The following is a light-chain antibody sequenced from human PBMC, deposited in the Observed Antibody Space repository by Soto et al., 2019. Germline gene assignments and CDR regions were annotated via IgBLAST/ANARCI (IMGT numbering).Light chain of an antibody. CDR1: SSDVGGYNY. Sequence: QSALTQPASVSGSPGQSITISCTGTSSDVGGYNYVSWYQQHPGKAPKLMIYDVNKRPSGVSNRFSGSKSGNTASLTISGLQAEDEADYYCSSYTSSISFGGGTKLTVL. CDR2: DVN. J-gene: IGLJ2*01. V-gene: IGLV2-14*01. CDR3: SSYTSSIS.